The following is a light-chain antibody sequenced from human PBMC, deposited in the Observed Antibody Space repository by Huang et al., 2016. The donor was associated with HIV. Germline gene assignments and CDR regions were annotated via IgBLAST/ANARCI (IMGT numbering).Light chain of an antibody. CDR3: LQYDRSPLT. CDR1: QRLRDTY. V-gene: IGKV3-20*01. Sequence: ETVLTQSPGTLSLSPGETATFSCRASQRLRDTYIAWYQQRPGQAPRLLINGASSRATGIPDRFSGSGSGTDFTLTINRLEPQDFAVYFCLQYDRSPLTFGGGTKVEL. CDR2: GAS. J-gene: IGKJ4*01.